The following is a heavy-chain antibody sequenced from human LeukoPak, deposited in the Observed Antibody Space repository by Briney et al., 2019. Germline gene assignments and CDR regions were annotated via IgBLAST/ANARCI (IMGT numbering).Heavy chain of an antibody. CDR2: IHSSGNT. D-gene: IGHD6-19*01. CDR3: ARLGNEAVANPPH. CDR1: GYSISSGYY. V-gene: IGHV4-38-2*02. Sequence: SETLSLTCTVSGYSISSGYYWGWIRQPPGKRLEWVASIHSSGNTDYSATLKSRVTISVDTSQNQFSLNLTSVTAADTAVYYCARLGNEAVANPPHWGQGTLVTVSS. J-gene: IGHJ1*01.